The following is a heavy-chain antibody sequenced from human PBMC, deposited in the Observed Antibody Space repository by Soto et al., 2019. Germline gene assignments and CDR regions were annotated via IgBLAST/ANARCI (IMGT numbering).Heavy chain of an antibody. CDR3: ASSSFFGMVTQTKTPEAHYYYGMDV. D-gene: IGHD2-21*02. CDR1: GGTFSSYA. CDR2: IIPIFGTA. Sequence: QVQLVQSGAEVKKPGSSVKVSCKASGGTFSSYAISWVRQAPGQGLEWMGGIIPIFGTANYAQKFQGRVTITADESTSTAYMELSSLRSEDTAVYYCASSSFFGMVTQTKTPEAHYYYGMDVWGQGTTVTVSS. J-gene: IGHJ6*02. V-gene: IGHV1-69*01.